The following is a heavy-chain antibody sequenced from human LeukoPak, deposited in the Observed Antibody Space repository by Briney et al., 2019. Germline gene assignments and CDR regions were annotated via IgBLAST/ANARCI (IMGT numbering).Heavy chain of an antibody. V-gene: IGHV3-23*01. CDR3: AKDRPEDIVVVPAAIPTVDAFDI. CDR2: MSVSDGST. J-gene: IGHJ3*02. CDR1: GVSRFTFNYYA. Sequence: GGSLRLSCAASGVSRFTFNYYAMTWVRQAPGKGLDWVSAMSVSDGSTYYADSGKGRFTISRDNSKNTLYLQMNSLRAEDTAVYYCAKDRPEDIVVVPAAIPTVDAFDIWGQGTMVTVSS. D-gene: IGHD2-2*02.